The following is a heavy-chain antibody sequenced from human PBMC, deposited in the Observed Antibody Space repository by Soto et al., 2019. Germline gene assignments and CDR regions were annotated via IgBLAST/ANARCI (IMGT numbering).Heavy chain of an antibody. V-gene: IGHV4-31*03. J-gene: IGHJ3*02. CDR2: IYYSGST. Sequence: QVQLQESGPGLVKPSQTLSLTCTVSGGSISSGGYYWSWIRQHPGKGLEWIGYIYYSGSTYYNPSLKSRVTISVDTSKNQFPLKLSSVTAADTAVYYCARHSITMVRRQLNDAFDIWGQGTMVTVSS. CDR1: GGSISSGGYY. CDR3: ARHSITMVRRQLNDAFDI. D-gene: IGHD3-10*01.